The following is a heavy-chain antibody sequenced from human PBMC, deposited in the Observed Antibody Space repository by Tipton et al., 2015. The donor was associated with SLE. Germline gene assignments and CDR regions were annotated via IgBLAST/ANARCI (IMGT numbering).Heavy chain of an antibody. CDR3: ARFSITIFGGGYMDV. Sequence: RSLRLSCAASGFTFSSYAMHWVRQAPGKGLEWVAVISYDGSNKYYADSVKGRFTISRDNSKNTLYLQMNSLRAEDTAVYYCARFSITIFGGGYMDVWGKGTTVTVSS. CDR2: ISYDGSNK. V-gene: IGHV3-30-3*01. CDR1: GFTFSSYA. J-gene: IGHJ6*03. D-gene: IGHD3-3*01.